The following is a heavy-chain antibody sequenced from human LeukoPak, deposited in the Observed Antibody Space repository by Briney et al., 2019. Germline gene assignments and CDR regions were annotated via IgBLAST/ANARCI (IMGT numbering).Heavy chain of an antibody. Sequence: ASVKVSCKASGYTFTNYDISWVRQAPGQGLEWLGWISGNNGNTNYAQKLQGRITMTTDTSTSTAYMELRSLRSDDTAVYFCARAPSSGWYDLRETLVDYWGQGTLVTVSS. CDR3: ARAPSSGWYDLRETLVDY. CDR1: GYTFTNYD. CDR2: ISGNNGNT. J-gene: IGHJ4*02. D-gene: IGHD6-19*01. V-gene: IGHV1-18*01.